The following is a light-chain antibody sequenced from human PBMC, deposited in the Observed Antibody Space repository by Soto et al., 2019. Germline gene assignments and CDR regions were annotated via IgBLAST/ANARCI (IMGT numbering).Light chain of an antibody. V-gene: IGKV1-5*03. CDR1: QSISSW. J-gene: IGKJ1*01. Sequence: DIQMTQSPSTLSASVGDRVTITCRASQSISSWLAWYQQKPGKAPKLLIYKASSLESGVPSRFSGSGSGTEFTLTISSLQPDDFETYYCQQYNSPPATFGQGTKVEIK. CDR3: QQYNSPPAT. CDR2: KAS.